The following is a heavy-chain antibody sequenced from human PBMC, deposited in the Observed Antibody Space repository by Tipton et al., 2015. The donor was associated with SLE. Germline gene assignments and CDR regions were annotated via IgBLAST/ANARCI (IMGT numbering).Heavy chain of an antibody. D-gene: IGHD2-15*01. J-gene: IGHJ4*02. V-gene: IGHV4-31*03. CDR2: IYYSGST. CDR3: AGYCSSGRCYSDY. Sequence: TLSLTCTVSGGSISSGGYYWSWIRQHPGKGLEWIGYIYYSGSTYYNPSLKSRVTISVGTSKNQFSLKLNSVTAADTAVYYCAGYCSSGRCYSDYWGQGTLVTVSS. CDR1: GGSISSGGYY.